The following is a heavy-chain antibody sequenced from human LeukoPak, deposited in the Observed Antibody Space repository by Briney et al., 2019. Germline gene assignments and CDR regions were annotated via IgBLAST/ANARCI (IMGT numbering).Heavy chain of an antibody. CDR1: GFSFSKYA. V-gene: IGHV3-30*04. J-gene: IGHJ4*02. CDR3: VRGERWLQLSFDY. CDR2: ISYDGSNK. Sequence: GGSLRLSCAASGFSFSKYAMYWVRQAPGKGLKWVAVISYDGSNKYYADSVKGRFSISRDNSENTLYLQINSLRAEDTAVYYCVRGERWLQLSFDYWGQGPLVTVSS. D-gene: IGHD5-24*01.